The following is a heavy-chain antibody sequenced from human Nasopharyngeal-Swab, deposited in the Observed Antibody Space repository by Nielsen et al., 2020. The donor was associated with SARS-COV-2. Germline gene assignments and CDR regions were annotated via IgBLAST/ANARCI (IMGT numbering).Heavy chain of an antibody. Sequence: WVRQASGQGLEWMGGIIPIFGTANYAQKFQGRVTITADESTSTAYMELSSLRSEDTAVYYCARGGRTRIQLWQGLPYGMDVWGQGTTVTVSS. CDR3: ARGGRTRIQLWQGLPYGMDV. V-gene: IGHV1-69*01. D-gene: IGHD5-18*01. CDR2: IIPIFGTA. J-gene: IGHJ6*02.